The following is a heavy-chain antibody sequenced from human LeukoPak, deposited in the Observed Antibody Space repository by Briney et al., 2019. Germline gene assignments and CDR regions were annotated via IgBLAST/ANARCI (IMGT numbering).Heavy chain of an antibody. CDR2: INPNSGGT. Sequence: ASVKVSCKASGGTFSSYAISWVRQAPGQGLEWMGWINPNSGGTNYAQKFQGRVTMTRDTSISTAYMELSRLRSDDPAVYYCARDPNRGYDSSGYPDYWGQGTLVTVSS. J-gene: IGHJ4*02. D-gene: IGHD3-22*01. CDR3: ARDPNRGYDSSGYPDY. V-gene: IGHV1-2*02. CDR1: GGTFSSYA.